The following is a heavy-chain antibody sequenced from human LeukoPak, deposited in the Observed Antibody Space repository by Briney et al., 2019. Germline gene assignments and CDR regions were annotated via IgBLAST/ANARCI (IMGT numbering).Heavy chain of an antibody. Sequence: SETLSLTCTVSGGSISSSSYYWGWIRQPPGKGLEWIGEINHSGSTNYNPSLKSRVTISVDTSKNQFSLKLSSVTAADTAVYYCARPKVITVPFDAFDIWGQGTMVTVSS. D-gene: IGHD3-22*01. CDR2: INHSGST. V-gene: IGHV4-39*07. CDR3: ARPKVITVPFDAFDI. J-gene: IGHJ3*02. CDR1: GGSISSSSYY.